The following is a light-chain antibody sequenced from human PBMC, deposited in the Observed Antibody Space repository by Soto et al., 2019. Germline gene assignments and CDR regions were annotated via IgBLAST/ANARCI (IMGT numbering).Light chain of an antibody. V-gene: IGLV1-47*02. J-gene: IGLJ2*01. Sequence: QLVLTQPPSASATPGQRVSISCSGSSSNIGTNFVSWYQQLPGTAPKLLIYSNDQRPSGVPDRFSGSKSGTSASLAISGLRSEDEADYYCSAWDDSLTGVVFGGGTKLTVL. CDR1: SSNIGTNF. CDR2: SND. CDR3: SAWDDSLTGVV.